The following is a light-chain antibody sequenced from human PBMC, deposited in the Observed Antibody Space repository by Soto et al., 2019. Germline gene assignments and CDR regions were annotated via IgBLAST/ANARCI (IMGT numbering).Light chain of an antibody. Sequence: EIVLTQSPGTLSLSPGERATLSCRASQSVRGNYLAWYQQKPGQAPRLLISGASSRASGIPDRFSGSGSGTDFTLSISRLEPEDFAVYYCQQYGSSLRTFGHGSKVEI. J-gene: IGKJ1*01. CDR3: QQYGSSLRT. V-gene: IGKV3-20*01. CDR1: QSVRGNY. CDR2: GAS.